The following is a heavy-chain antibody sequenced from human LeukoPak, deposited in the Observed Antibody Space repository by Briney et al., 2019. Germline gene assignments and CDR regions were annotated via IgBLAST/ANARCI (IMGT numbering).Heavy chain of an antibody. CDR2: IKQDGSEK. CDR1: GFTFTSYS. D-gene: IGHD3-10*01. J-gene: IGHJ3*02. V-gene: IGHV3-7*01. Sequence: GGSLRLSCAASGFTFTSYSMSWVRQAPGKGLEWVANIKQDGSEKNYLDSVKGRFTISRDNAENSLYLQMNSLRAEDTALYYCARDSVIRGATGSSDIWGQGTMVTVSS. CDR3: ARDSVIRGATGSSDI.